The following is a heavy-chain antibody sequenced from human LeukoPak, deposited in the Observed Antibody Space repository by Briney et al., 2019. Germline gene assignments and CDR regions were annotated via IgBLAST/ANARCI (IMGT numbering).Heavy chain of an antibody. CDR2: ISGSGGST. V-gene: IGHV3-23*01. D-gene: IGHD1-14*01. J-gene: IGHJ6*02. CDR3: ATDPDRDYYYYGMDV. Sequence: PGGSLRLSCAASGFTFSSYAMSWVRQAPGKGLEWVSAISGSGGSTYYADSVKGRFTISRDNSKNTLYLQMNSLRAEDTAVYYCATDPDRDYYYYGMDVWGQGTTVTVSS. CDR1: GFTFSSYA.